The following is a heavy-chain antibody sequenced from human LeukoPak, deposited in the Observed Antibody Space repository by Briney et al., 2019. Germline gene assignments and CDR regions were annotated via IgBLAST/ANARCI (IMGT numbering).Heavy chain of an antibody. Sequence: PGRSLRLSCAASGFTFSSYGMHWVRQAPGKGLEWVAVIWYDGSNKYYADSVKGRFTISRDNSKNTLYLQMNSLRAEDTAVYYCARDGIVVATPFVYWGQGTLVTVSS. CDR2: IWYDGSNK. D-gene: IGHD3-22*01. CDR1: GFTFSSYG. V-gene: IGHV3-33*01. J-gene: IGHJ4*02. CDR3: ARDGIVVATPFVY.